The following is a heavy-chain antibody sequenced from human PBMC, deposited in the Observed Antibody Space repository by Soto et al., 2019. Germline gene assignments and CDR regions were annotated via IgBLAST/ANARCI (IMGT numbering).Heavy chain of an antibody. V-gene: IGHV2-5*02. J-gene: IGHJ4*02. D-gene: IGHD6-13*01. CDR2: IYWDDDK. CDR1: GFSLSTSGVG. CDR3: AHGYSSSWYKSWSQPRFDY. Sequence: SRPTLVNPTQTLTLTCTFSGFSLSTSGVGVGWIRQPPGKALEWLALIYWDDDKRYSPSLKSRLTITKDTSKNQVVLTMTNMDPVDTATYYCAHGYSSSWYKSWSQPRFDYWGQGTLVTVSS.